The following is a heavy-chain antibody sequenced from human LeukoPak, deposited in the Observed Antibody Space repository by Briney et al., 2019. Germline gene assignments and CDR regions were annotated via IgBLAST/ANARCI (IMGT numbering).Heavy chain of an antibody. CDR1: GGSFSGYY. Sequence: PSETLSLTCAVYGGSFSGYYWSWIRQSPGKGLEWMGEIDHDGRTNYNPSLKSRVPISAETSRNQFFLKVRSVTAADTAVYYCARGGITGTTCWFDPWGQGTQVTVSS. CDR3: ARGGITGTTCWFDP. D-gene: IGHD1-7*01. J-gene: IGHJ5*02. V-gene: IGHV4-34*01. CDR2: IDHDGRT.